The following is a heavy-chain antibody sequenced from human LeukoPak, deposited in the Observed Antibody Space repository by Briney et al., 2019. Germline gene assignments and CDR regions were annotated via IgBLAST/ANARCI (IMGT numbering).Heavy chain of an antibody. CDR1: GGTFSSYA. V-gene: IGHV1-69*05. CDR2: IIPIFGTA. CDR3: ARDSCSGGSCHEPSLDY. J-gene: IGHJ4*02. D-gene: IGHD2-15*01. Sequence: GASVKVSCKASGGTFSSYAISWVRQAPGQGLEWMGGIIPIFGTANYAQKFQGRVTMTRDTSTSTAYMELSSLRSEDTAVYYCARDSCSGGSCHEPSLDYWGQGTLVTVSS.